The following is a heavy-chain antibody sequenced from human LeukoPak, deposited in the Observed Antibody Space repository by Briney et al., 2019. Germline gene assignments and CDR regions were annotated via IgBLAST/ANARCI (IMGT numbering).Heavy chain of an antibody. CDR3: ARGEYRVLVH. CDR1: GGPITSGDYY. J-gene: IGHJ4*02. CDR2: IYHSDTT. V-gene: IGHV4-30-4*08. D-gene: IGHD2/OR15-2a*01. Sequence: SQTLSLTCSVSGGPITSGDYYWSWIRQPPGKGMEWIGYIYHSDTTLYSPSLKSRVTISEDTSKNRFSLRLNSVTDADTAVYFCARGEYRVLVHWGQGALVTVSS.